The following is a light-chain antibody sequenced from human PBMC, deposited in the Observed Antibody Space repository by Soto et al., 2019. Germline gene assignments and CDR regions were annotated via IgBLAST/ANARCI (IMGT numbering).Light chain of an antibody. Sequence: DIQLTQSPSFLSASVGDRVTITCRASQGISSYLAWYQQKPGKAPKLLIYAASTLQSGVPSRFRCSGSGTEFTLTISSLQPEDFATYYCQQLNSFPRTFGQVTKVEIK. CDR2: AAS. CDR1: QGISSY. V-gene: IGKV1-9*01. CDR3: QQLNSFPRT. J-gene: IGKJ1*01.